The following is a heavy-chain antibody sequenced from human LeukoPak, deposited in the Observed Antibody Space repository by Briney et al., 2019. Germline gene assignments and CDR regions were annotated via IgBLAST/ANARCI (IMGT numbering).Heavy chain of an antibody. CDR2: IYYSGST. CDR1: GGSISSYY. Sequence: SETLSLTCTVSGGSISSYYWSWIRQPPGKGLEWIGYIYYSGSTNYNPSLKSRVTISVDTSKNQFSLKLSSVTAADTAVYYCARVPSSGAPWGPLDYWGQGTLVTVSS. D-gene: IGHD3-10*01. CDR3: ARVPSSGAPWGPLDY. V-gene: IGHV4-59*01. J-gene: IGHJ4*02.